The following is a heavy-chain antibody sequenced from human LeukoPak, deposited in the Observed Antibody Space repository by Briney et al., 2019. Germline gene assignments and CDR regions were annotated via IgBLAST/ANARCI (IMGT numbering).Heavy chain of an antibody. CDR3: AKSGFVTYYCAMYD. V-gene: IGHV3-30*18. Sequence: QPRGSLELSCAASGFTFSSYVMHWVRQAPGKGLEWVALISSDGSNEYYADSVKGRFTISRDNSKNTLYLQMNSLRAEDTAVYYCAKSGFVTYYCAMYDWGQGTMVTVSS. CDR1: GFTFSSYV. D-gene: IGHD5-12*01. CDR2: ISSDGSNE. J-gene: IGHJ6*02.